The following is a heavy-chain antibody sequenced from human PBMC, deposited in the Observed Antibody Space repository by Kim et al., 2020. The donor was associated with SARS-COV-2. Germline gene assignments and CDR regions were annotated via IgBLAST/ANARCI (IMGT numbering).Heavy chain of an antibody. Sequence: KRYSRSMKSRNTITEDTSKSQVVLTMTNMDPVDTATYYCAAILERYYFDYWGQGTLVTVSS. D-gene: IGHD2-21*01. CDR3: AAILERYYFDY. J-gene: IGHJ4*02. CDR2: K. V-gene: IGHV2-5*01.